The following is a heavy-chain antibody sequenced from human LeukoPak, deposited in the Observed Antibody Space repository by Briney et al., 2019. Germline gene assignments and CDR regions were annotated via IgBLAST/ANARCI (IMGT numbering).Heavy chain of an antibody. CDR2: MSSNGGST. CDR3: ARDRRLLYFGELFHDAFDI. V-gene: IGHV3-64*04. D-gene: IGHD3-10*01. J-gene: IGHJ3*02. Sequence: GGSLRLSCSASGFTFSTHAMYWVRQAPGKGLEYVSGMSSNGGSTYYADSVKGRFTISRDNSKNTLYLQMNSLRAEDTAVYYCARDRRLLYFGELFHDAFDIWGQGTMVTVSS. CDR1: GFTFSTHA.